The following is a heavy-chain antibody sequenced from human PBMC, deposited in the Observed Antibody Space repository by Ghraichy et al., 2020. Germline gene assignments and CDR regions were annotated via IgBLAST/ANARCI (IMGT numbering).Heavy chain of an antibody. V-gene: IGHV3-23*01. CDR3: AKEGGRLGEGAFDV. CDR2: LGADGRST. Sequence: GGSLRLSCAVSEFTFDGYSMTWVRPAPGKGLEWVSTLGADGRSTFYADSVKGRFTISRDKSKRTMYLQMNSLRADDTAVYYCAKEGGRLGEGAFDVWGQGTKGTDSS. D-gene: IGHD3-10*01. CDR1: EFTFDGYS. J-gene: IGHJ3*01.